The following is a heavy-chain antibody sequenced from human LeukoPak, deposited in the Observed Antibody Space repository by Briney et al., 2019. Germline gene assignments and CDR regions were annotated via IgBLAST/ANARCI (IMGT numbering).Heavy chain of an antibody. V-gene: IGHV4-59*08. J-gene: IGHJ4*02. CDR3: ARLSKWGSSWYFDY. CDR1: GGSISSYY. Sequence: SETLSLTCTVSGGSISSYYWSWIRQPPGKGLEWIGYIYYSGSTNYNPSLKSRVSISVDTSKNQFSLKLSSVTAADTAVYYCARLSKWGSSWYFDYWGQGTLVTVSS. D-gene: IGHD6-13*01. CDR2: IYYSGST.